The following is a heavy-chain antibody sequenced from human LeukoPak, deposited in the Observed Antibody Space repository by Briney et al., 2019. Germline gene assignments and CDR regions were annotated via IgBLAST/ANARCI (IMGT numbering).Heavy chain of an antibody. CDR2: IYPGDSDS. V-gene: IGHV5-51*01. Sequence: GESLKISCQTSGYSFTNYWIGWVRQMTGQGLEWMGIIYPGDSDSKCSPSFQGQVTISADKSVRTAYLQWSSLRSSDTAIYYCARASTDNAGWHRGSFDYWGQGTLVTVSS. CDR1: GYSFTNYW. J-gene: IGHJ4*02. D-gene: IGHD6-19*01. CDR3: ARASTDNAGWHRGSFDY.